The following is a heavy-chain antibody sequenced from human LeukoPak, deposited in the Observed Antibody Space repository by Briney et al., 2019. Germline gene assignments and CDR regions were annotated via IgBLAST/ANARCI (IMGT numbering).Heavy chain of an antibody. CDR1: GYTFTGYY. J-gene: IGHJ4*02. D-gene: IGHD2-2*01. CDR3: ARVPRYCSSTSCLDY. V-gene: IGHV1-2*06. CDR2: INPNSGGT. Sequence: ASVKVSCKASGYTFTGYYMHWVRQAPGQGLEWMGRINPNSGGTNYAQKFQGRVTMTRDTSISTAYMELSRLRSDDTAVCYCARVPRYCSSTSCLDYWGQGTLVTVSS.